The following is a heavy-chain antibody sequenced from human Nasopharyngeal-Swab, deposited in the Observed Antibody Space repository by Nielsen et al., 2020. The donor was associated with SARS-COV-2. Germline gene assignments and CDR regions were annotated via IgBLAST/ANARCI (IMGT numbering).Heavy chain of an antibody. CDR2: FDPEDGET. CDR1: GYTLTELS. D-gene: IGHD5-12*01. J-gene: IGHJ6*02. Sequence: ASVKVSCKVSGYTLTELSMHWVRQAPGKGLEWMGGFDPEDGETIYAQKFQGRVTMTEDTSTDTAYMELSSLRSEDTAVYYCAKDRDSGDDSEEYYHYYGMDVWGQGAPVTVSS. CDR3: AKDRDSGDDSEEYYHYYGMDV. V-gene: IGHV1-24*01.